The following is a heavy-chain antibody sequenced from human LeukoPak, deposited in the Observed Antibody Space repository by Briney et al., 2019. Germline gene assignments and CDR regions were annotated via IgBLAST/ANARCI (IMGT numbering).Heavy chain of an antibody. CDR3: ASGYSSFDY. CDR2: IYYSGST. D-gene: IGHD6-13*01. Sequence: SQTLSLTCTVSGGSISSGGYSWSWIRQHPGKGLEWIGYIYYSGSTYYNPSLKSRVTISVDTSKNRFSLKLSSVTAADTAVYYCASGYSSFDYWGQGTLVTVSS. J-gene: IGHJ4*02. V-gene: IGHV4-31*03. CDR1: GGSISSGGYS.